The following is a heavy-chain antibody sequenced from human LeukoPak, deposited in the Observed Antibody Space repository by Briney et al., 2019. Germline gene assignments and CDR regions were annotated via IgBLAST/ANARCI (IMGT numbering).Heavy chain of an antibody. V-gene: IGHV3-9*01. CDR3: AKAAIPYYFDY. D-gene: IGHD6-25*01. CDR1: GFTFDDYA. Sequence: PGGSLRLSCAASGFTFDDYAMHWVRQAPGKGLEWVSGISWNSGSIGYADSVKGRFTISRDNAKNSLYLQMNSLRAEDTALYCCAKAAIPYYFDYWGQGTLVTVSS. CDR2: ISWNSGSI. J-gene: IGHJ4*02.